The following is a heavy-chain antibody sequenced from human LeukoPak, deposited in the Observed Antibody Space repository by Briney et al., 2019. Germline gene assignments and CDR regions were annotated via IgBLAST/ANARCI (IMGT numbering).Heavy chain of an antibody. CDR1: GGSISSSSYY. Sequence: PSETLSLTCTVSGGSISSSSYYWGWIRQPPGKGLEWIGSIYYSGSTYYNPSLKSRVTISVDTSKNQLSLKLSSVTAADTAVYYCARDWRSGWYGNWYFDLWGRGTLVTVSS. D-gene: IGHD6-19*01. J-gene: IGHJ2*01. CDR2: IYYSGST. V-gene: IGHV4-39*07. CDR3: ARDWRSGWYGNWYFDL.